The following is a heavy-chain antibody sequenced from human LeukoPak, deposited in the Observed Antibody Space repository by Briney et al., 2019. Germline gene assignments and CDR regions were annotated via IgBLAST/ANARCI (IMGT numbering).Heavy chain of an antibody. J-gene: IGHJ3*02. CDR1: GDSVSSNSAA. V-gene: IGHV6-1*01. Sequence: SQTLSLTCAISGDSVSSNSAAWNWIRQSPSRGLEWLGRTYYSSKWYNDYALSVKSRITIDPDTSKNQFTLQLNSVTPEDTAVYYCARGAVAVRNAFDIWGQGTRVTVSS. CDR3: ARGAVAVRNAFDI. CDR2: TYYSSKWYN. D-gene: IGHD6-19*01.